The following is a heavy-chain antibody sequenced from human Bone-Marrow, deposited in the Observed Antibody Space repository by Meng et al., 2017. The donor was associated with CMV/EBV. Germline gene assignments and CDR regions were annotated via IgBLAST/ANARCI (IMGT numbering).Heavy chain of an antibody. V-gene: IGHV4-59*01. CDR2: IYYSGST. J-gene: IGHJ3*02. Sequence: SWTVSGDSISRYYWCWIRQPPGKGLEWSGYIYYSGSTNLNPSLKSRVTISVDTSKNQFSLKLSSVTAADTALYNCARGLPNGYAFDIWGQGTRVSVSS. D-gene: IGHD2-21*02. CDR1: GDSISRYY. CDR3: ARGLPNGYAFDI.